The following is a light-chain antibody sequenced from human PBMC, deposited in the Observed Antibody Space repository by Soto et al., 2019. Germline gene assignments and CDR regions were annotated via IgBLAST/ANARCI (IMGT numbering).Light chain of an antibody. J-gene: IGLJ1*01. CDR1: SSDVGSYKF. CDR3: SSYISIIPVYV. CDR2: DVS. V-gene: IGLV2-14*01. Sequence: QSALTQPASVSGSPGQSITISCTGSSSDVGSYKFVSWYQQHPGKAPKLMLYDVSNRPSGISNRFSGSTSGNTASLTISGLQAEDEADYYCSSYISIIPVYVFGTGIKVTVL.